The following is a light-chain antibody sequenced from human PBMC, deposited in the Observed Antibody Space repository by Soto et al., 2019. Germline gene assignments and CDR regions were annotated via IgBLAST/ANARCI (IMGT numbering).Light chain of an antibody. Sequence: EIVMTQSPATLSVSPGERATLSCRASQSVSSNLAWYRQKPGQAPRLLIYGASTRATGIPARFSGSGYGTEFTLTISSLHSEDFAVYSCQPSNNCYTFGTGTKVNIX. J-gene: IGKJ4*02. V-gene: IGKV3-15*01. CDR1: QSVSSN. CDR2: GAS. CDR3: QPSNNCYT.